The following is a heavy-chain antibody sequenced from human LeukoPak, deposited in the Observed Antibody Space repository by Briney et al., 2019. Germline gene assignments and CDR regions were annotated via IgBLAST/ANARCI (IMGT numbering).Heavy chain of an antibody. Sequence: GGSLRLSCAASGFTFSSYSMSWVRQAPGKGLEWVSAIGSSGGNTYYADSVKGRFTISRDNSKNTLYLQMNSLRVEDTAIYYCVKDRPTWPIDYWGLGTQVTVS. J-gene: IGHJ4*02. CDR3: VKDRPTWPIDY. CDR2: IGSSGGNT. D-gene: IGHD5-12*01. V-gene: IGHV3-23*01. CDR1: GFTFSSYS.